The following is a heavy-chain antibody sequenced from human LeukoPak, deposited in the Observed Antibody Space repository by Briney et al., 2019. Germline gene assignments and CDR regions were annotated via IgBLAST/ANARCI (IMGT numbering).Heavy chain of an antibody. J-gene: IGHJ4*02. CDR3: ARQGAGGSDY. CDR1: GGSISSRGYY. V-gene: IGHV4-39*01. CDR2: ISHSGST. Sequence: AETLSLTCTVSGGSISSRGYYWAWMRQPPGKGLEWIGSISHSGSTYYNPSLKSRVNIAADTSKTHFYLKLNSVTAADTAVHYCARQGAGGSDYWGQGTLVTVSS. D-gene: IGHD2-8*02.